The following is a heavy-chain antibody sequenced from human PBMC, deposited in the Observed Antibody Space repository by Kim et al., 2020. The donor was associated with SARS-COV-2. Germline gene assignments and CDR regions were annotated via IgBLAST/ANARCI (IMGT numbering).Heavy chain of an antibody. J-gene: IGHJ6*03. V-gene: IGHV3-11*01. CDR3: ARPEYSSSSQAYYYYYMDV. D-gene: IGHD6-6*01. Sequence: GRFTISRDNAKNSLYLQMNSLRAEDTAVYYCARPEYSSSSQAYYYYYMDVWGKGTTVTVSS.